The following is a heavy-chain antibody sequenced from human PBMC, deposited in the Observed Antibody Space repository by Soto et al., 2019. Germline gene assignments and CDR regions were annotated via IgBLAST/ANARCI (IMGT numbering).Heavy chain of an antibody. CDR2: ISYSGTT. CDR3: ARLSSWLDP. J-gene: IGHJ5*02. V-gene: IGHV4-59*01. Sequence: SETLSLTCTVSGGSITSYYWTWIRQPPGKGLECIGYISYSGTTSYNPSLKSRVTISVGTSKKEFSLKLSSVTAADTAVYYCARLSSWLDPWGQGILVTVSS. CDR1: GGSITSYY.